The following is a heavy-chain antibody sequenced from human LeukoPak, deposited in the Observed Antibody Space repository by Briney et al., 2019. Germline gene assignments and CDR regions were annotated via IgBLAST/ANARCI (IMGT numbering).Heavy chain of an antibody. D-gene: IGHD3-9*01. V-gene: IGHV4-39*01. CDR1: GGSISNSGYY. J-gene: IGHJ3*02. Sequence: PSETLSLTCTVSGGSISNSGYYWGWIRQPPGKGLEWIGSFYFSGSAYYNPSLESRITVSVDTSKNQFSLKLTSVTAADTAVYYCARQHEILTGYAFDIWGHGTMVTVSS. CDR2: FYFSGSA. CDR3: ARQHEILTGYAFDI.